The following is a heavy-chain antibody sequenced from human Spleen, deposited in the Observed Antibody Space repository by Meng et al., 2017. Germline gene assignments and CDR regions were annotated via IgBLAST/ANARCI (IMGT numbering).Heavy chain of an antibody. CDR2: INPKSGDT. V-gene: IGHV1-2*06. J-gene: IGHJ4*02. CDR1: GYNFPDYY. CDR3: ARDEDISAAGKLFGDY. D-gene: IGHD6-25*01. Sequence: QVQVVQSGAEVKKPGASVKGSCKPSGYNFPDYYIHWVRRAPGQGLEWMGRINPKSGDTHYAQKFQARVTMTGDTSISTAYMELSGLRSDDTAMYYCARDEDISAAGKLFGDYWGQGTLVTVSS.